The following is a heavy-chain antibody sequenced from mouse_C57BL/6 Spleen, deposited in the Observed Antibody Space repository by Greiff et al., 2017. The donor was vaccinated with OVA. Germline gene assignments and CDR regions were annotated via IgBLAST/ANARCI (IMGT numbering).Heavy chain of an antibody. CDR1: GYTFTSYW. CDR3: ARGPLGRRYFDY. V-gene: IGHV1-64*01. D-gene: IGHD4-1*01. CDR2: IHPNSGST. J-gene: IGHJ2*01. Sequence: QVQLQQSGAELVKPGASVKLSCKASGYTFTSYWMHWVKQRPGQGLEWIGMIHPNSGSTNYNEKFKSKATLTVDKSSSTAYMQLSSLTSEDSAVYYCARGPLGRRYFDYWGQGTTLTVSS.